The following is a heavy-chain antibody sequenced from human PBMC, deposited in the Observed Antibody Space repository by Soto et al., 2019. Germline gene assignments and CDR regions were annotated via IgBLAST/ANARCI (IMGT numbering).Heavy chain of an antibody. CDR2: ISYDGSNK. D-gene: IGHD4-17*01. V-gene: IGHV3-30-3*01. CDR3: ARDGGDYVGIDY. J-gene: IGHJ4*02. CDR1: GFTFSSYA. Sequence: ESGGGVVQPGWSLRLSCAASGFTFSSYAMHWVRQAPGKGLEWVAVISYDGSNKYYADSVKGRFTISRDNSKNTLYLQMNSLRAEDTAVYYCARDGGDYVGIDYWGQGTLVTVSS.